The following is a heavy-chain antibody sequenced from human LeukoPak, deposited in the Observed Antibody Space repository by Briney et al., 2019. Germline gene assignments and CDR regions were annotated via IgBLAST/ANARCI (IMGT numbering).Heavy chain of an antibody. D-gene: IGHD3-16*02. J-gene: IGHJ4*02. CDR2: FDPEDGET. Sequence: GASVKVSCKVSGYTLTELSMHWARQAPGKGLEWMGGFDPEDGETIYAQKFQGRVTMTEDTSTDTAYMELSSLRSEDTAVYYCATGGLGYDYVWGSYRPPNFDYWGQGTLVTVSS. CDR1: GYTLTELS. V-gene: IGHV1-24*01. CDR3: ATGGLGYDYVWGSYRPPNFDY.